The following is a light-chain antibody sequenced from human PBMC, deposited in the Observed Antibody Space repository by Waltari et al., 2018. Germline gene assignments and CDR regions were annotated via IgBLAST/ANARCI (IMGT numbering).Light chain of an antibody. V-gene: IGKV3-11*01. J-gene: IGKJ2*01. Sequence: EIVLTQSPGTLSLSPGERATLSCRASQSVSSYLAWYQQKPGQAPRLLIYDASNRATGIPARFSGSGSGTDFTLTISSLEPEDFAVYYCQQRSNWRHTFGQGTKLEIK. CDR3: QQRSNWRHT. CDR2: DAS. CDR1: QSVSSY.